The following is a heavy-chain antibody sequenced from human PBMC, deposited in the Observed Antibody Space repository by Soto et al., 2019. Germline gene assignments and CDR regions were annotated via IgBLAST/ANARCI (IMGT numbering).Heavy chain of an antibody. J-gene: IGHJ6*02. D-gene: IGHD3-22*01. Sequence: PGESLKISCKGSGYSFTSYWIGWVRQMPGKGLEWMGIIYPGDSDTRYSPSFQGQVTISADKSISTAYLQWSSLKASDTAMYYCARYSMGGDSSGYYNYYYGMDVWGQGTTVTVSS. V-gene: IGHV5-51*01. CDR1: GYSFTSYW. CDR3: ARYSMGGDSSGYYNYYYGMDV. CDR2: IYPGDSDT.